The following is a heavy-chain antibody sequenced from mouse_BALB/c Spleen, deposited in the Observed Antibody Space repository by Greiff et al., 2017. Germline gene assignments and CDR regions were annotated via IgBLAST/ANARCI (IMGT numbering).Heavy chain of an antibody. CDR3: ARSYGNYFYFDY. D-gene: IGHD2-1*01. Sequence: EVQGVESGGGLVQPGGSRKLSCAASGFTFSSFGMHWVRQAPEKGLEWVAYISSGSSTIYYADTVKGRFTISRDNPKNTLFLQMTSLRSEDTAMYYCARSYGNYFYFDYWGQGTTLTVSS. J-gene: IGHJ2*01. CDR1: GFTFSSFG. V-gene: IGHV5-17*02. CDR2: ISSGSSTI.